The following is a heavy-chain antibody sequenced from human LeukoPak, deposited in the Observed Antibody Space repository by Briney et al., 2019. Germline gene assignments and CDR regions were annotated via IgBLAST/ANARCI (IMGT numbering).Heavy chain of an antibody. J-gene: IGHJ4*02. CDR3: ATHEVYYYGSGSYYLSR. D-gene: IGHD3-10*01. CDR2: FDPEDGET. Sequence: ASGKVSCKVSGYTLTELSMHWGRQAPGKGVECLGGFDPEDGETIYAQKFQGRVTMTEDTSTDTAYMELSSLRSEDTAVYYCATHEVYYYGSGSYYLSRWGQGTLVTVSS. V-gene: IGHV1-24*01. CDR1: GYTLTELS.